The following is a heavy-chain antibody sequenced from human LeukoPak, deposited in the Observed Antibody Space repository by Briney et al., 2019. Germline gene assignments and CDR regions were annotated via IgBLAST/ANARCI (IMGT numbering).Heavy chain of an antibody. D-gene: IGHD3-22*01. CDR3: ARGGSGYYNDAFDI. Sequence: GGSLRLSCAASGFTFSSYAMHWVRQAPGKGLEWVAVISYDGSNKYYADSVKGRFTISRDNSKNTLYLQMNSLRAEDTAVYYCARGGSGYYNDAFDIWGQGTMVTVSS. CDR1: GFTFSSYA. CDR2: ISYDGSNK. V-gene: IGHV3-30*01. J-gene: IGHJ3*02.